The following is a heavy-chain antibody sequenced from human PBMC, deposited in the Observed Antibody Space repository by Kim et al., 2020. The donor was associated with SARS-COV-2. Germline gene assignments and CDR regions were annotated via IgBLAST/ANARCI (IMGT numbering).Heavy chain of an antibody. CDR3: ASPLQLRLRHWYFDL. CDR2: IYYSGST. CDR1: GGSISSSSYY. Sequence: SETLSLTCTVSGGSISSSSYYWGWIRQPPGKGLEWIGSIYYSGSTYYNPSLKSRVTISVDTSKNQFSLKLSSVTAADTAVYYCASPLQLRLRHWYFDLWGRGTLVTVSS. V-gene: IGHV4-39*07. D-gene: IGHD1-1*01. J-gene: IGHJ2*01.